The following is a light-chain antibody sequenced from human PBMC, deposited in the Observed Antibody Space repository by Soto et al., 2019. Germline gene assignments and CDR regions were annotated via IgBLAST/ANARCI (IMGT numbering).Light chain of an antibody. J-gene: IGKJ1*01. V-gene: IGKV3-20*01. Sequence: IMLTQSPGTLSLSPGERATLSCRASQSVNNNYLAWYQRQPGQAPRLLIYDASNRATGIPDRFSGSGSGTDFTLTISRLEPEDFAVYYCQQYGSSGTFGQGTKVAIK. CDR2: DAS. CDR3: QQYGSSGT. CDR1: QSVNNNY.